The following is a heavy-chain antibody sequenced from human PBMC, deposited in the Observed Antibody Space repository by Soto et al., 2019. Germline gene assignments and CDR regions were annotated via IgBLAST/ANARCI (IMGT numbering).Heavy chain of an antibody. CDR1: GGTFSRYA. Sequence: SVKVSCKASGGTFSRYAINWVRQAPGQGLEWMGGIIPMFGTANYAQKFQGRVTITADESTNTGYMELRSLISEDTAVYYCARDGTLYDSSGYYYLYWGQGTLVTVSS. D-gene: IGHD3-22*01. V-gene: IGHV1-69*13. CDR2: IIPMFGTA. J-gene: IGHJ4*02. CDR3: ARDGTLYDSSGYYYLY.